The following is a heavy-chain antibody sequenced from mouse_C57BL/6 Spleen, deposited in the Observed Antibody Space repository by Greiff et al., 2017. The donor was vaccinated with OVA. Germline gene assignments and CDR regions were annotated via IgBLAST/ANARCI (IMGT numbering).Heavy chain of an antibody. CDR3: AREGEKAFDY. CDR2: INPNNGGT. Sequence: VQLQQSGPELVKPGASVKMSCKASGYTFTDYNMHWVKQSHGKSLEWIGNINPNNGGTSYNQKFKGKATLTVTKSSSTAYMELRSLTSEDSAVYYCAREGEKAFDYWGQGTTLTVSS. J-gene: IGHJ2*01. V-gene: IGHV1-22*01. CDR1: GYTFTDYN.